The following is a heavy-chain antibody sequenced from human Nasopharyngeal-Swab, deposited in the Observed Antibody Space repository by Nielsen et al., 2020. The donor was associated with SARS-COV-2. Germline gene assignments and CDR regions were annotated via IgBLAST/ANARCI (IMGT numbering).Heavy chain of an antibody. D-gene: IGHD3-10*01. V-gene: IGHV3-13*01. CDR3: VKGMTQSGGMDV. J-gene: IGHJ6*03. CDR1: GFTFSSND. Sequence: GESLKISCAASGFTFSSNDMHWVRLPRGKGLEWVSAIGAAGGTYYPDSVKGRFTISRENAKNSLYLQMNSLRAEDTAIYYCVKGMTQSGGMDVWGKGTTVSVSS. CDR2: IGAAGGT.